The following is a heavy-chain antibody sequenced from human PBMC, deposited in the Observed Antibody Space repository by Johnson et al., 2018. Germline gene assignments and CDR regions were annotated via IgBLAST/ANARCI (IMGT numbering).Heavy chain of an antibody. Sequence: QVQLVESGGGVVQPGRSLRLSCAASGFTFSTYGMHWVRQAPGKGLEWVAVIWSDGSNEYYADSVKGRFTIYRDNSKNTLYLQMNSLRAEDTAVYYCARDQWPYYDSSGYYGMDVWGQGTTVTVSS. V-gene: IGHV3-33*08. CDR3: ARDQWPYYDSSGYYGMDV. CDR1: GFTFSTYG. CDR2: IWSDGSNE. D-gene: IGHD3-22*01. J-gene: IGHJ6*02.